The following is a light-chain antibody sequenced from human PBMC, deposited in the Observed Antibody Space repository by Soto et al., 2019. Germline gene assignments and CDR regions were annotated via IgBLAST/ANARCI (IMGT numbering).Light chain of an antibody. V-gene: IGKV3-20*01. J-gene: IGKJ2*02. CDR1: QNVNSAY. CDR3: KQYGGAHGGT. Sequence: EIVLTQSPGTLSLSPGERATLSCTASQNVNSAYLAWYQQKPGQAPRLLIYGASSMATGIPDRFSGSGSGTDFTLTISGLEHEDFAVYYCKQYGGAHGGTFGQGTKLEVK. CDR2: GAS.